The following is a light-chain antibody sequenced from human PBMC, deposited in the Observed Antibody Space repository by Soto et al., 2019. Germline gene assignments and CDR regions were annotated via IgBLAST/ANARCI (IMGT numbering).Light chain of an antibody. CDR1: QGISNC. J-gene: IGKJ3*01. CDR3: QQYNSAPFT. V-gene: IGKV1-27*01. Sequence: DIQMTQSPSTLSASVGDRVTTTCRASQGISNCLAWYQQKPGKVPKLLIYAASTLQSGVPSRFSGSGSGTDFTLTISSLQPEDVATYYCQQYNSAPFTFGPGTKVEIK. CDR2: AAS.